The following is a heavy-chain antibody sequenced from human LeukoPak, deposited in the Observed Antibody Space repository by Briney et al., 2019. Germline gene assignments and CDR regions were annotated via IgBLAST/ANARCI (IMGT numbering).Heavy chain of an antibody. D-gene: IGHD3-10*01. CDR3: ARTVLLWFGFSP. CDR2: IYYSGST. Sequence: SETLSLTCTVSGGSISSYYWSWIRQPPGKGLEWIGYIYYSGSTYYNPSLKSRVTISVDTSKNQFSLKLSSVTAADTAVYYCARTVLLWFGFSPWGQGTLVTVSS. CDR1: GGSISSYY. J-gene: IGHJ5*02. V-gene: IGHV4-59*04.